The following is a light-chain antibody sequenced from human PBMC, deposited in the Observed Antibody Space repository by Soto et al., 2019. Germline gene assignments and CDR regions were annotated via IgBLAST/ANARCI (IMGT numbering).Light chain of an antibody. V-gene: IGKV1-27*01. CDR2: DAS. CDR1: QDIKYF. Sequence: DIQITQSQSSLSASVGDRVTITCRASQDIKYFLAWYQQKPRKVPKFLIYDASKLRSGVPSRFSGSGSGTDFTLTITSLQPEDVGTYYCQKYDSAPFTFGPGTKVDL. J-gene: IGKJ3*01. CDR3: QKYDSAPFT.